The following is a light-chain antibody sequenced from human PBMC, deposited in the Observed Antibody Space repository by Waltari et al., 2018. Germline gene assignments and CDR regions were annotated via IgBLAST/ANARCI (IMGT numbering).Light chain of an antibody. Sequence: QSALTQPASVSGSPGQSITISCTGSSRDMGGYNYVSWYQQYPGKAPKVLIYGVSTRPSGVSYLFSGSKLDNTASLTISGLRAEDDAAYFCCSYTSISTVVFGGGTKVTVL. CDR2: GVS. J-gene: IGLJ2*01. CDR1: SRDMGGYNY. CDR3: CSYTSISTVV. V-gene: IGLV2-14*03.